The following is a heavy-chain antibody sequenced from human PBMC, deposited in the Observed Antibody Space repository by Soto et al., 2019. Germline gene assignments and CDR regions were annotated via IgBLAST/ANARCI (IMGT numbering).Heavy chain of an antibody. V-gene: IGHV3-23*01. CDR2: ISGRDDSA. D-gene: IGHD6-19*01. CDR3: VKGAWLDD. J-gene: IGHJ4*02. CDR1: GFTFSTFD. Sequence: GGSLRLSCAASGFTFSTFDMSWVRQPPGKGLEWVSVISGRDDSANYADSVKGRFTISKDKSSNTLYLQMNNLRAEDTAVYYCVKGAWLDDWGQGTVVTVSS.